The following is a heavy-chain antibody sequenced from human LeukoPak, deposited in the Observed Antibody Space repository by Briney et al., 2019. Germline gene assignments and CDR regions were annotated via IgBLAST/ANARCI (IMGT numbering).Heavy chain of an antibody. CDR3: ARSSTGYSSGWYGDY. D-gene: IGHD6-19*01. Sequence: GGSLRLSCAASGFTASSNYMSWVRQAPGKGLEWVSVIYSGGSTYYADSVKGRFTISRDNSKNTLYLQMNSLRAEDTAVYYCARSSTGYSSGWYGDYWGQGTLVTVSS. J-gene: IGHJ4*02. CDR1: GFTASSNY. CDR2: IYSGGST. V-gene: IGHV3-66*01.